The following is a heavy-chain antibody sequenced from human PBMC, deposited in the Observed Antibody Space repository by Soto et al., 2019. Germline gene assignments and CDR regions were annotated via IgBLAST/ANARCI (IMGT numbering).Heavy chain of an antibody. CDR3: AREPLT. CDR1: CGAISSGCYY. J-gene: IGHJ4*02. V-gene: IGHV4-31*03. Sequence: PSETLSLTCTLPCGAISSGCYYWNWIRQHPGKGLEWIGYIYYSGSTYYNPSLKSRVTISVDTSKNQFSLKLSSVTAADTAVYYCAREPLTWGKGTLVTVS. CDR2: IYYSGST.